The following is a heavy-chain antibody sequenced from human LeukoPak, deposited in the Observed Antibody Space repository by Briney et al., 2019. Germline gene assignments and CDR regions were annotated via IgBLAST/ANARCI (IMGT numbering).Heavy chain of an antibody. V-gene: IGHV3-48*01. Sequence: GGSLRLSCAASGFTFSSYSMNWVRQAPGKGLEWVSYISSSSSTIYYADSVKGRFTISRDNAKNSLYLQMNSLRAEDTAVYYCAKNSGGQWLVHHYFDYWGQGTLVTVSS. D-gene: IGHD6-19*01. CDR2: ISSSSSTI. CDR3: AKNSGGQWLVHHYFDY. CDR1: GFTFSSYS. J-gene: IGHJ4*02.